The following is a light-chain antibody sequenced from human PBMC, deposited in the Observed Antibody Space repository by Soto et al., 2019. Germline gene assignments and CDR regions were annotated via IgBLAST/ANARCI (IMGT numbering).Light chain of an antibody. Sequence: QSALTQPRSVSGSPGQSVTISCTGTSSDIGGYNYVSWYQQHPGKAPKLMIYTVTKLPSGVPDRFSGCKSDNTASLTISGLQADDEADYYCCSDAGSSSYVFGTGTKLTVL. J-gene: IGLJ1*01. CDR2: TVT. CDR3: CSDAGSSSYV. V-gene: IGLV2-11*01. CDR1: SSDIGGYNY.